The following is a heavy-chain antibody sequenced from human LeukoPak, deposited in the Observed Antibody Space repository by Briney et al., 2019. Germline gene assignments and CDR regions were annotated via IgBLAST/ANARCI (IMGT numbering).Heavy chain of an antibody. CDR1: GYSFSTYW. D-gene: IGHD3-10*01. Sequence: EESLKISCKGSGYSFSTYWIGWVRQMPGKGLEWMGIIYPGNSDTRNSPSFQGQVTISVDKSINTAYLQWSSLKASDTAMYYCARFHGSGTSSYFDSWGQGTPVTVSS. V-gene: IGHV5-51*01. CDR2: IYPGNSDT. J-gene: IGHJ4*02. CDR3: ARFHGSGTSSYFDS.